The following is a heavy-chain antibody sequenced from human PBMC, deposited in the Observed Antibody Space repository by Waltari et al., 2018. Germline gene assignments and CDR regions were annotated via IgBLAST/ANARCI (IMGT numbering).Heavy chain of an antibody. D-gene: IGHD1-7*01. Sequence: EVQLVESGGGLVQPARSLRLPCAASGFTFDAYAMHWVRQAPGKGLEWVSGISWNSDVINYADSVKGRFTVSRDNAKSSLYLQMNSLRPEDMALYYCAKGAVTGTTWYYFDHWGQGTLVTVSS. J-gene: IGHJ4*02. CDR2: ISWNSDVI. V-gene: IGHV3-9*03. CDR3: AKGAVTGTTWYYFDH. CDR1: GFTFDAYA.